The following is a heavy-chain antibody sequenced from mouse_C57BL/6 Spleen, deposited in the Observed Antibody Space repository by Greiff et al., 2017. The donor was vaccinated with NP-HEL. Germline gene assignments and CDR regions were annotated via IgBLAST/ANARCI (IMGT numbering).Heavy chain of an antibody. V-gene: IGHV1-15*01. Sequence: QVQLQQSGAELVRPGASVTLSCKASGYTFTDYEMHWVKQTPVHGLEWIGAIDPETGGTAYNQKFKGKAILTADKSSSTAYMELRSLTSEDSAVYYCTREGLETAQATAWFAYWGQGTLVTVSA. CDR1: GYTFTDYE. D-gene: IGHD3-2*02. CDR3: TREGLETAQATAWFAY. CDR2: IDPETGGT. J-gene: IGHJ3*01.